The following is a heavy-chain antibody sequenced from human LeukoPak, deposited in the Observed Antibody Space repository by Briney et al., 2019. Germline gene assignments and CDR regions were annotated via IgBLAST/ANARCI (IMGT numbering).Heavy chain of an antibody. CDR3: AREEVTMVRGVIKEDYYYYGMDV. CDR2: ISSSSSYI. Sequence: GGSLRLSCAASGFTFSSYSMNWVRQAPGNGLEWVSSISSSSSYIYYADSVKGRFTISRDNAKNSLYLQMNSLRAEDTAVYYCAREEVTMVRGVIKEDYYYYGMDVWGQGTTVTVSS. CDR1: GFTFSSYS. V-gene: IGHV3-21*01. J-gene: IGHJ6*02. D-gene: IGHD3-10*01.